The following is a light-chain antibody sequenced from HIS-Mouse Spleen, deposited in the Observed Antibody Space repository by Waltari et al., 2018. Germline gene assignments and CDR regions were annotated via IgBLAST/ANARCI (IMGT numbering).Light chain of an antibody. Sequence: EIVLTQSPATLSLSPGERATLSCRASQSVSSYLAWYQQKPGQALRLLIYDASNRATGIPARFSGSGHVTDLTFTISSLEPEDFAVYYCQQRSNWPTFGQGTKVEIK. J-gene: IGKJ1*01. CDR2: DAS. CDR1: QSVSSY. V-gene: IGKV3-11*01. CDR3: QQRSNWPT.